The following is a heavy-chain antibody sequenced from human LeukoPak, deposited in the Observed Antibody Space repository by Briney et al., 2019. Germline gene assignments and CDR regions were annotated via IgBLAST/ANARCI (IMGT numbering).Heavy chain of an antibody. Sequence: GGSLRLSCAASGFTFSGFWMSWVRQTPGKGLEWVANIKQDGSEKYYVDSVKGRFTISRDNAKNSLSLQMNSLRVEDTAVYYCARAGSFWHYVYWGQGTLVTVSS. CDR1: GFTFSGFW. D-gene: IGHD1-7*01. V-gene: IGHV3-7*01. J-gene: IGHJ4*02. CDR3: ARAGSFWHYVY. CDR2: IKQDGSEK.